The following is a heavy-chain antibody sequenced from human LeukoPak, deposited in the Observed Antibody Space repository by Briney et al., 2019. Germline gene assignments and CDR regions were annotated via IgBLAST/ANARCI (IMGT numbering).Heavy chain of an antibody. J-gene: IGHJ5*02. V-gene: IGHV4-34*08. CDR1: GFTFSDYY. D-gene: IGHD5-18*01. Sequence: LRLSCAASGFTFSDYYMSWIRQPPGKGLEWIGEINHSGSTNYNPSLKSRVTISVDTSKNQFSLKLSSVTAADTAVYYCAGTWIQLWPWFDPWGQGTLVTVSS. CDR2: INHSGST. CDR3: AGTWIQLWPWFDP.